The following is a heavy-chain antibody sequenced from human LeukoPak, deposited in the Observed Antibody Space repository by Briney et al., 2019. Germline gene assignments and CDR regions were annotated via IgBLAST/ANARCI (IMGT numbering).Heavy chain of an antibody. V-gene: IGHV3-7*01. CDR2: MAPSGRHK. CDR1: EFIFNRSW. CDR3: AIWTSGNY. J-gene: IGHJ4*02. Sequence: GGSLRLSCAASEFIFNRSWMNWVRQAPGQGLEWVANMAPSGRHKRYVASVKGRLPITKDNPGTSLYLDMYGLRAEDTAIYYCAIWTSGNYWGQGTLVTVSS. D-gene: IGHD1-1*01.